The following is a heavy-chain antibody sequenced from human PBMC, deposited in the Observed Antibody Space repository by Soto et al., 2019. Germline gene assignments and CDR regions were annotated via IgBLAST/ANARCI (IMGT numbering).Heavy chain of an antibody. CDR3: ARGGIVVVAATPYYYYYMDV. J-gene: IGHJ6*03. CDR1: GYTFTSYD. Sequence: QVQLVQSGAEVKKPGASVKVSCKASGYTFTSYDINWVRQATGQGLEWMGWMNPNSGNTGYAQKFQGRVTMTRNTSRSTAYMELSSLRSEDTAVYYCARGGIVVVAATPYYYYYMDVWGKGTTVTVSS. D-gene: IGHD2-15*01. CDR2: MNPNSGNT. V-gene: IGHV1-8*01.